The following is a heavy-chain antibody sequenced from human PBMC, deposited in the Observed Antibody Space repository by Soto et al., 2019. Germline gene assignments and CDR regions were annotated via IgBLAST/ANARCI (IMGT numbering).Heavy chain of an antibody. CDR2: INHSGST. D-gene: IGHD3-22*01. CDR1: GGSFSGYY. J-gene: IGHJ4*02. Sequence: QVQLQQWGAGLLKPSETLSLTCAVYGGSFSGYYWSWIRQPPGKGREWIGEINHSGSTNYNPSLRSRATIQVDTPKNQFSLKLSSVTAADTAVYYCARGLRYYYDSSGSPDYWGQGTLVTVSS. CDR3: ARGLRYYYDSSGSPDY. V-gene: IGHV4-34*01.